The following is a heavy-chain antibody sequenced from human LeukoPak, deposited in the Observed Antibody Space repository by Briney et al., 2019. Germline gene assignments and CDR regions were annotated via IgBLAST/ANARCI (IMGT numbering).Heavy chain of an antibody. V-gene: IGHV3-9*01. CDR3: ATFTDEAIAVAGNFDY. J-gene: IGHJ4*02. Sequence: GRSLRLSCTASGFTFKDYAMHWVRQAPGKGLEWVSGISWNSGSIGYADSVKGRFTISRDNAKNSLYLQMNSLRAEDTALYYCATFTDEAIAVAGNFDYWGQGTLVTVSS. D-gene: IGHD6-19*01. CDR2: ISWNSGSI. CDR1: GFTFKDYA.